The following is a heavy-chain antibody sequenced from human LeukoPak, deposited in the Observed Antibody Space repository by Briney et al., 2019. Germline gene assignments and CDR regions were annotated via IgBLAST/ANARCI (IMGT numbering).Heavy chain of an antibody. J-gene: IGHJ4*02. V-gene: IGHV3-11*03. Sequence: GGSLRLSCAASGFTFSDYYMSWTRQAPGKGLEWVSYISSSSTYTNYADSVKGRFTISRDNARNSLYLQMSSLRADDTAVYYCARRMTSLTTFDYWGQGTLVTVSS. D-gene: IGHD4-17*01. CDR1: GFTFSDYY. CDR2: ISSSSTYT. CDR3: ARRMTSLTTFDY.